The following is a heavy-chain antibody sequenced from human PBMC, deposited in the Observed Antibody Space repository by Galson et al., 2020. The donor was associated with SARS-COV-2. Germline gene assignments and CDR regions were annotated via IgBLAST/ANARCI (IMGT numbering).Heavy chain of an antibody. V-gene: IGHV3-30*04. Sequence: GGSLRLSCAASGFTFSSYPMHWVRQAPGRGLEWVAYISYDGTDEYYADSVKGRFTISRDNSGNTLYLQMNGLRTDDTAVYHCARDGGAVASVNWFGPWGQGTLVTVSS. J-gene: IGHJ5*02. CDR2: ISYDGTDE. CDR3: ARDGGAVASVNWFGP. CDR1: GFTFSSYP. D-gene: IGHD3-16*01.